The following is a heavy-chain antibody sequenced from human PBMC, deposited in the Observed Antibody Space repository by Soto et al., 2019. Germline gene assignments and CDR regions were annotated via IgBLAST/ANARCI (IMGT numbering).Heavy chain of an antibody. CDR3: ARGPYCSGGSCYLVVFDY. V-gene: IGHV4-34*01. CDR1: CGSFSGYY. D-gene: IGHD2-15*01. Sequence: SETLSLTCAVYCGSFSGYYWSWIRQPPGKGLEWIGEINHSGSTNYNPSLKSRVTISVDTSKNQFSLKLSSVTAADTAVYYCARGPYCSGGSCYLVVFDYWGQGTLVTVS. CDR2: INHSGST. J-gene: IGHJ4*02.